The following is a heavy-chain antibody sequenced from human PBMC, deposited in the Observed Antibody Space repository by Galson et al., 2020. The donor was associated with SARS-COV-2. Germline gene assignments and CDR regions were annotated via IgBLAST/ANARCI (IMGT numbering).Heavy chain of an antibody. Sequence: TGGSLRLSCAASGFTFSTYVMNWVRQAPGKGLEWVSSISGNTYSIYYADSVKGRFTISRDNAKNSLYLQMNSLRAEDTAVYYCARDSPLATIVRGVPAGGMDVWGQGTTVSVSS. D-gene: IGHD3-10*01. CDR3: ARDSPLATIVRGVPAGGMDV. CDR1: GFTFSTYV. CDR2: ISGNTYSI. V-gene: IGHV3-21*01. J-gene: IGHJ6*02.